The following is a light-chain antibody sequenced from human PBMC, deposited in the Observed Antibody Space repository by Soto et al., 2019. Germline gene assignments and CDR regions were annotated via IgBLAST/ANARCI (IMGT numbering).Light chain of an antibody. CDR3: QQYGSSALT. V-gene: IGKV3-20*01. CDR1: QSVSSSY. CDR2: GAS. J-gene: IGKJ4*01. Sequence: IVLTQSPGTLSLSPGERATLSCRSSQSVSSSYLAWYQQKPGQAPRLXLYGASSRATGIPDRLSGSGSGTDFTLTISRLEPEDFAVYYCQQYGSSALTFGGGTKVDI.